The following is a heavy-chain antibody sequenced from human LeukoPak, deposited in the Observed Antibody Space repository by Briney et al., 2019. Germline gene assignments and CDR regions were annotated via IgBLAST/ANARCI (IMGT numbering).Heavy chain of an antibody. V-gene: IGHV3-74*03. CDR1: GFTFSSYW. D-gene: IGHD5-12*01. CDR3: AKFYGGYLTDY. J-gene: IGHJ4*02. Sequence: GGSLRLSCAASGFTFSSYWMHWVRQAPGKGLVWVSRINSDGSSITYADSVKGRFTISRDNAKNTLYLQMNSLRVEDTAVYYCAKFYGGYLTDYWGQGTLVTVSS. CDR2: INSDGSSI.